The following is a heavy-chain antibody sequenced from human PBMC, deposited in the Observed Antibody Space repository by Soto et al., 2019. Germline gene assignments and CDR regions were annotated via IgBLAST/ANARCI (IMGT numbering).Heavy chain of an antibody. Sequence: EVQLVESGGGLVQPGGYLRLSCAASGFTFSSYSMDWVRQDPGKGLERVSYISSRSSAIFYSDYVKGGVTISRAKATKSLYLQMSSLRAEDTAVYCCARDWDSSGWSNSFDPWGQGTLVTVSS. CDR3: ARDWDSSGWSNSFDP. CDR2: ISSRSSAI. V-gene: IGHV3-48*01. D-gene: IGHD6-19*01. J-gene: IGHJ5*02. CDR1: GFTFSSYS.